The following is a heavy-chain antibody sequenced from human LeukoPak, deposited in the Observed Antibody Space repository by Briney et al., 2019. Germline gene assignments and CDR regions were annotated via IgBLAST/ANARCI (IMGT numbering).Heavy chain of an antibody. CDR2: IRYDGSNK. Sequence: TGGSLRLSCAASGFTFSSYGMNWVRQAPGKGLEWVAFIRYDGSNKYYADSVKGRFTISRDNSKNTLYLQMNSLRAEDTAVYYCAKDPTYCSGGSCYSSVFYWGQGTLVTVSS. D-gene: IGHD2-15*01. CDR3: AKDPTYCSGGSCYSSVFY. J-gene: IGHJ4*02. V-gene: IGHV3-30*02. CDR1: GFTFSSYG.